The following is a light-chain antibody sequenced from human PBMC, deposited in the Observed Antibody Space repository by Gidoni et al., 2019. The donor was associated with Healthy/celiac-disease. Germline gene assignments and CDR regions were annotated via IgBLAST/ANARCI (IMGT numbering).Light chain of an antibody. J-gene: IGLJ1*01. CDR2: ENN. V-gene: IGLV1-51*02. Sequence: QSVLTQPPSVSAAPGQKVTISCSGSSSNIGNNYVSWYQQLPGTAPQPLIYENNKRPSGIPDRFSGSKSGTSATLGITGLQTGDEADYYCGTWDSSLSAYVFGTGTKVTVL. CDR3: GTWDSSLSAYV. CDR1: SSNIGNNY.